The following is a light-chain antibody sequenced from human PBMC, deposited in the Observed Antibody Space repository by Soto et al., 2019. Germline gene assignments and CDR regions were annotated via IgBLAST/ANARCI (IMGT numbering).Light chain of an antibody. CDR1: RYIRTA. Sequence: IQMTQSPSSLSASVGDSVTITCRASRYIRTALSWYQHRPGQAPKVLICVASSLQSGVPSRFSGSGYGTDFTLTISSLQPEEFATYYCLQDYNYPWTFGQGTKVDIK. V-gene: IGKV1-6*01. CDR2: VAS. CDR3: LQDYNYPWT. J-gene: IGKJ1*01.